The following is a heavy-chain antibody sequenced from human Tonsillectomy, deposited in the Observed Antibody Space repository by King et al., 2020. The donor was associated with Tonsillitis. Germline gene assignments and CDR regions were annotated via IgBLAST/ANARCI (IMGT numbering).Heavy chain of an antibody. J-gene: IGHJ6*02. CDR3: ARDFYDSKGRTGGMDV. CDR2: LRSSSSYI. V-gene: IGHV3-21*01. D-gene: IGHD3-22*01. Sequence: VQLVESGGGLVKPGGSLRLSCAASGFTFSSYSINWVRPAPGKGLEGVSSLRSSSSYIYCADSVKGRFTISRDNAKNSLYLQMNSLRAEDTAIYYCARDFYDSKGRTGGMDVWGQGTTVTVSS. CDR1: GFTFSSYS.